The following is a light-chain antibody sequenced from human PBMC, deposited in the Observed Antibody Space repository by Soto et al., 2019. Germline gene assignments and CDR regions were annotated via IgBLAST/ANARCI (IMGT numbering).Light chain of an antibody. J-gene: IGKJ4*01. CDR3: QQYGSSPPALT. CDR1: QSVSSSY. Sequence: EIVLTQSPGTLSLSPGERATLSCRASQSVSSSYLAWYQQKPGQAPRLLIYGASSSATGIPDRFSGSGAGADFTLTIRRLEPEDLAVYYCQQYGSSPPALTFGGGTKVEIK. V-gene: IGKV3-20*01. CDR2: GAS.